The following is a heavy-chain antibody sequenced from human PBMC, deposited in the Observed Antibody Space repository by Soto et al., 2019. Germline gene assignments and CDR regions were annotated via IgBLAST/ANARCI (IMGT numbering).Heavy chain of an antibody. Sequence: QVQLVQSGAEVKKPGASVKVSCKASGYTFTSYYMHWVRQAPGQGLEWMGIINPSGGSTSYAQKFPGRVTMTRDTSTSTVYMELSSLRSEDTAVYYCARDRGGYSGYDHGFDYWGQGTLVTVSS. D-gene: IGHD5-12*01. CDR3: ARDRGGYSGYDHGFDY. CDR1: GYTFTSYY. J-gene: IGHJ4*02. CDR2: INPSGGST. V-gene: IGHV1-46*01.